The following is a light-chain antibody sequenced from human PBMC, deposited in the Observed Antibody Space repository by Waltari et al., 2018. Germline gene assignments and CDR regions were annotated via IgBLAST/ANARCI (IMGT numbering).Light chain of an antibody. CDR3: AAWDDSLSGWV. J-gene: IGLJ3*02. CDR1: SSNIGSNT. Sequence: QSVLTQPPSASGTPGQRVTTSCAGSSSNIGSNTVNWFQQLPGTAPKLLISSNNQRPSGVPDRFSASKSGTSASLAISGLQSEDEADYYCAAWDDSLSGWVFGGGTKLTVL. V-gene: IGLV1-44*01. CDR2: SNN.